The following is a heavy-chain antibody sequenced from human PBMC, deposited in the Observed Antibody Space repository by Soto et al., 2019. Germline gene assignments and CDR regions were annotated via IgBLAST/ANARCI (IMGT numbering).Heavy chain of an antibody. D-gene: IGHD3-16*02. Sequence: SGPTLVNPTQTFTLTCTFSGFSLSAATVGVAWIRQPPGKALEWLAVVYWDGDKRYSPSLNSRLTITKDASSNQVVLTVANMDPVDTATYYCAHLMITYGGVVADDAFDIWGPGTMVTVSS. CDR3: AHLMITYGGVVADDAFDI. J-gene: IGHJ3*02. V-gene: IGHV2-5*02. CDR2: VYWDGDK. CDR1: GFSLSAATVG.